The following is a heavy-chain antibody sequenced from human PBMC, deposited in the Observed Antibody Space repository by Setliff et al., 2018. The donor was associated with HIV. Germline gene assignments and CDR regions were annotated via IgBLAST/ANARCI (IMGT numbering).Heavy chain of an antibody. V-gene: IGHV4-59*01. J-gene: IGHJ1*01. D-gene: IGHD5-12*01. CDR1: GVSISDYY. CDR3: ARSTPSIGYISEH. Sequence: SETLSLTCSVSGVSISDYYWNWIRQPPGKGLEWIGYMDNRGNTNYSPSLKSRITISVETSKNHFSLKLNSVTAADTAVYYCARSTPSIGYISEHWGQGALVTVSS. CDR2: MDNRGNT.